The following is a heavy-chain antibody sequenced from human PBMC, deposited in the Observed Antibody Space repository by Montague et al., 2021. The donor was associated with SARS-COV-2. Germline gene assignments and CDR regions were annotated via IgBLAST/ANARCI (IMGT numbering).Heavy chain of an antibody. J-gene: IGHJ1*01. CDR1: GGSLRNYY. CDR2: ISLSGRS. D-gene: IGHD1-1*01. CDR3: ARAGILSFFEF. V-gene: IGHV4-34*01. Sequence: SETLSLTCAVTGGSLRNYYWSWIRQPPGKGLEWIGEISLSGRSNYNPSLKGRVTISVDTSNNQISLSLNSVTAADTAVYYCARAGILSFFEFWGQGTLVTVSS.